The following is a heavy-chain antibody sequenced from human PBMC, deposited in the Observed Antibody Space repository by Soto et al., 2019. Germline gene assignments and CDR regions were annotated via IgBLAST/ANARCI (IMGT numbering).Heavy chain of an antibody. CDR1: GFTFDDYG. Sequence: GGSLRLSCAASGFTFDDYGMSWVRQAPGKGLEWVSGINWNGGSTGYADSVKGRFTISRDNSKNTLYLQMNSLRAEDTAVYYCAKEGQWLAPRGDAFDIWGQGTMVTVSS. D-gene: IGHD6-19*01. CDR2: INWNGGST. V-gene: IGHV3-20*04. CDR3: AKEGQWLAPRGDAFDI. J-gene: IGHJ3*02.